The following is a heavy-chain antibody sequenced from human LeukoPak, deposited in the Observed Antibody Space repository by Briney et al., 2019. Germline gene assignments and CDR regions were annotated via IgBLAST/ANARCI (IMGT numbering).Heavy chain of an antibody. CDR3: ARVGFSFWSGSTHFDY. V-gene: IGHV1-2*02. CDR1: GYTFTAYY. J-gene: IGHJ4*02. D-gene: IGHD3-3*01. CDR2: INPTSGGT. Sequence: ASVKVSCKPSGYTFTAYYLHWVRQAPGQGLEWMGWINPTSGGTHYAQKFQGRVTMTRDTSISTAYMELSRLRSDDTAVYYCARVGFSFWSGSTHFDYWGQGTLVTVSS.